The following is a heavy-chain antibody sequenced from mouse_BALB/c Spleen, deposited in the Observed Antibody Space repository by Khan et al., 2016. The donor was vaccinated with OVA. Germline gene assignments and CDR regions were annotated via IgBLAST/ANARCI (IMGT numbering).Heavy chain of an antibody. V-gene: IGHV2-3*01. CDR2: IWGDGRT. D-gene: IGHD1-1*01. CDR3: ALYYYGRAWVAY. CDR1: VFSLTSYG. J-gene: IGHJ3*01. Sequence: QVQLKESGPGLVAPSQSLSITCTVSVFSLTSYGVGWVRQPPGKGLEWLGVIWGDGRTNYHSARISRLSISKDNSKSQDIFKLTSQQTDNTATSYGALYYYGRAWVAYWGQGTLVTVSA.